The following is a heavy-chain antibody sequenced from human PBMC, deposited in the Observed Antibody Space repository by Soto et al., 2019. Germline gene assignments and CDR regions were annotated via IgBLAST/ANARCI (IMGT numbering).Heavy chain of an antibody. CDR2: ISSYNGNT. V-gene: IGHV1-18*01. J-gene: IGHJ4*02. Sequence: QVQLVQSGAEVKKPGASVKVSCKASGYTFTSYGISWVRQAPGQGLEWMGWISSYNGNTNYAQKHQGRVTMTTDTSTSTAYMELRSLRSDDTAVYYCARSGCSGGSCYSYYFDYWGQGTLVTVSS. CDR1: GYTFTSYG. CDR3: ARSGCSGGSCYSYYFDY. D-gene: IGHD2-15*01.